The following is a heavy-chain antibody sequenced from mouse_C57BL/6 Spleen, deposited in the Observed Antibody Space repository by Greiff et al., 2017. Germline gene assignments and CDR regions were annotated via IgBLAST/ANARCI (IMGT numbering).Heavy chain of an antibody. CDR1: GYTFTDYY. CDR2: IYPGSGNT. Sequence: QVQLQQSGAELVRPGASVKLSCKASGYTFTDYYINWVKQRPGQGLEWIARIYPGSGNTYYNEKFKGKATLTAEKSSSTAYMQLSSLTSEDSAVYFGARRGAQALDYWGQGTTLTVSS. V-gene: IGHV1-76*01. CDR3: ARRGAQALDY. D-gene: IGHD3-2*02. J-gene: IGHJ2*01.